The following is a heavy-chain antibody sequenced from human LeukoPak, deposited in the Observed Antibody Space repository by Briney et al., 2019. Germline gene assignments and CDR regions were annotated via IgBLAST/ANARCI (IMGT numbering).Heavy chain of an antibody. CDR2: IIPILGIA. CDR3: ARGRPNYYDSSGYGFYY. V-gene: IGHV1-69*04. D-gene: IGHD3-22*01. J-gene: IGHJ4*02. Sequence: GSSVKLSCKASGGTFSSYAISWVRQAPGQGLEWMGRIIPILGIANYEQKFQGRVTITADKSTSTAYMELSSLRSEDTAVYCCARGRPNYYDSSGYGFYYWGQGTLVTVSS. CDR1: GGTFSSYA.